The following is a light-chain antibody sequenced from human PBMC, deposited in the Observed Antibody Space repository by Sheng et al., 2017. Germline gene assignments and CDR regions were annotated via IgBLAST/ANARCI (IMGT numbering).Light chain of an antibody. Sequence: EIILTQSPATLSLSPGERATLSCRASQSVSSYLAWYQQKPGQAPRLLIYDASKRATGIPARFSGSGSGTDFTLTISSLQSEDFAVYYCQQYGRSPLTFGGGTKVEIK. CDR2: DAS. CDR1: QSVSSY. V-gene: IGKV3-11*01. CDR3: QQYGRSPLT. J-gene: IGKJ4*01.